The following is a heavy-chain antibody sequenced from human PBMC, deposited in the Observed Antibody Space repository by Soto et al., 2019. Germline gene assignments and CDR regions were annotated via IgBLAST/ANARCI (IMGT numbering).Heavy chain of an antibody. D-gene: IGHD3-9*01. CDR2: FYHGGNT. CDR3: ARGGILTGFGWDF. Sequence: PSETLSLTCAVSGYSISSGYYWGWIRQPPGKGLEWIGCFYHGGNTYYNPSLKSRVIISVDTSKNQFSLKLSSVTAADTAVYYCARGGILTGFGWDFWGQGILVTVSS. J-gene: IGHJ4*02. V-gene: IGHV4-38-2*01. CDR1: GYSISSGYY.